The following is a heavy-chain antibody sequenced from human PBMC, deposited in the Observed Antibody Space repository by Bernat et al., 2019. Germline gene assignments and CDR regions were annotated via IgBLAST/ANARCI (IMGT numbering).Heavy chain of an antibody. CDR2: IRSSGSAI. J-gene: IGHJ4*02. D-gene: IGHD2-15*01. CDR3: AREGSFDDFDY. V-gene: IGHV3-48*03. CDR1: GLTFSCYE. Sequence: EVQLVESGGGLVQPGGSLSLSCAASGLTFSCYELNWVRQAPGKGLEWLSYIRSSGSAIYYADSVKGRFTISRDNAKNSLYLQMNNLRAEDTAVYYCAREGSFDDFDYWGQGTLVTVSS.